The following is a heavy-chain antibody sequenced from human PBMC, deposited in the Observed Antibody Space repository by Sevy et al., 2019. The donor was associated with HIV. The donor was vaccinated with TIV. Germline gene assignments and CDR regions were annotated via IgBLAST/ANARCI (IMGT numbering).Heavy chain of an antibody. CDR1: GFTFSSYA. CDR3: VRDRPGPKHYMDV. Sequence: GGSLRLSCAASGFTFSSYAMHWVRQAPGKGLVWVSRIDTDGSDTSYADSVKGRFTISRDNAKNTLYLQMNSLRAEDTAVYYCVRDRPGPKHYMDVWGKGTTVTVSS. J-gene: IGHJ6*03. V-gene: IGHV3-74*01. CDR2: IDTDGSDT.